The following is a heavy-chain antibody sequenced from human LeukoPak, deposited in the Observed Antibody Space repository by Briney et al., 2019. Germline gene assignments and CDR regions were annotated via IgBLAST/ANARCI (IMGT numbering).Heavy chain of an antibody. CDR3: ARHGPTYFYDSSGVFDV. V-gene: IGHV5-10-1*01. CDR2: IDPSDSYT. Sequence: GESLKISCQTSGYTFIHYWISWVRQVPGKGLECMGRIDPSDSYTNYGPPFHGHITISAERSLNTSYLKWSGLKASDTAMYFCARHGPTYFYDSSGVFDVWGRGTMVIVSS. J-gene: IGHJ3*01. CDR1: GYTFIHYW. D-gene: IGHD3-22*01.